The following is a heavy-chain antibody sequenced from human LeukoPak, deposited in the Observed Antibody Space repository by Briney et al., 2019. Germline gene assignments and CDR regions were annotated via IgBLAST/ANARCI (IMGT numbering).Heavy chain of an antibody. CDR3: AKMGVIITQKFDY. D-gene: IGHD3-10*01. J-gene: IGHJ4*02. CDR1: GFTFSSYS. V-gene: IGHV3-21*01. CDR2: ISTSSSYI. Sequence: GGSLRLSCAAYGFTFSSYSMNWVRQAPGKGLEWVSFISTSSSYIYYADSVKGRFTISRDNAKNSLYLEMNSLRAEDTAVYYCAKMGVIITQKFDYWGQGTLVTVSS.